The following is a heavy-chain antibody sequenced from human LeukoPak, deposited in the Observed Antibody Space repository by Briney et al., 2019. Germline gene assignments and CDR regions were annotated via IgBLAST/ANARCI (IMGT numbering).Heavy chain of an antibody. CDR2: IDPSDSYT. CDR3: ARHIVAAGTGLLGGIGY. V-gene: IGHV5-10-1*01. Sequence: GESLKISCTGSGYSFTSYWISWVRQVPGKGLEWMGRIDPSDSYTNYSPSFQGHVTISADKSITTAYLQWSSLKASDTAMYYCARHIVAAGTGLLGGIGYWGQGTLVTVSS. CDR1: GYSFTSYW. J-gene: IGHJ4*02. D-gene: IGHD6-13*01.